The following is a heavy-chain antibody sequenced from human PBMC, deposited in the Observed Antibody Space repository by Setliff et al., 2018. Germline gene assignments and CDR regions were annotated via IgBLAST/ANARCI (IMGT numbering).Heavy chain of an antibody. CDR2: IYPGDSDT. CDR3: ARQAIFGSDAFDI. V-gene: IGHV5-51*01. CDR1: GFSFTTYW. D-gene: IGHD3-3*01. Sequence: GESLKISCKGSGFSFTTYWIGWVCQMPGKGLELMGIIYPGDSDTRYSPSFQGQVTISADKSISTAYLQWSSLKASDTAMYYCARQAIFGSDAFDIWGQGTMVTVSS. J-gene: IGHJ3*02.